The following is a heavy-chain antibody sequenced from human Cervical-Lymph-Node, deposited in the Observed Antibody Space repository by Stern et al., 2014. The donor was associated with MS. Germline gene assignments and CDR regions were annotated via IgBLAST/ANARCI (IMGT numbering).Heavy chain of an antibody. CDR2: IYYSGST. Sequence: VQLQESGPGLVKPSETLSLTCTVSGGSISNYYWSWIRQPPGKGLEWIGYIYYSGSTNYNPSLKSRVTISVDTSKNQFSLKLTSVTAADTAVYYCARSPPDFWSGYYGDWGQGTLVTVSS. CDR3: ARSPPDFWSGYYGD. D-gene: IGHD3-3*01. CDR1: GGSISNYY. V-gene: IGHV4-59*01. J-gene: IGHJ4*02.